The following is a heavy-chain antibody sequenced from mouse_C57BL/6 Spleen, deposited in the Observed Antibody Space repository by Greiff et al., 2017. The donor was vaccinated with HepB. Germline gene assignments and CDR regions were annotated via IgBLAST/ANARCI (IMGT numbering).Heavy chain of an antibody. CDR1: GFTFSSYA. Sequence: EVKLVESGEGLVKPGGSLKLSCAASGFTFSSYAMSWVRQTPEKRLEWVAYISSGGDYIYYADTVKGRFTISRDNARNTLYLQMSSLKSEDTAMYYCTREGITTVVFDYWGQGTTLTVSS. V-gene: IGHV5-9-1*02. J-gene: IGHJ2*01. CDR2: ISSGGDYI. D-gene: IGHD1-1*01. CDR3: TREGITTVVFDY.